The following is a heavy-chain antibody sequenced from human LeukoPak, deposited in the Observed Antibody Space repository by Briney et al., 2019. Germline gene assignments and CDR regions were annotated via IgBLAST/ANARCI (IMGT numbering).Heavy chain of an antibody. CDR2: IYYSGST. CDR3: ARDRGDWSYYYGMDV. J-gene: IGHJ6*01. V-gene: IGHV4-59*01. Sequence: GSLRLSGAASGFTFSSYAMHWVRQAPGKGLEWIGYIYYSGSTNYNPSLKSRVTISVDTSKNQFSLKLSSVTAADTAVYYCARDRGDWSYYYGMDVWGQGTTVTVSS. CDR1: GFTFSSYA. D-gene: IGHD3/OR15-3a*01.